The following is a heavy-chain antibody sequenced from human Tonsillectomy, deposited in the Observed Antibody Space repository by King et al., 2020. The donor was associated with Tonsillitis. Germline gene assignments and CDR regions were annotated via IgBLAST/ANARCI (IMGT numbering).Heavy chain of an antibody. V-gene: IGHV3-23*04. CDR2: IRGSGGTK. Sequence: VQLVESGGDLVQPGGSPRLSWAASGFTFSSYVMSWVRQATGKWLEWGSAIRGSGGTKYYAASGKGRVTISRDNSKNTLYLQMNSLRAEDTAVYYCTKGARDSGWSWGQGTLVTVSS. CDR1: GFTFSSYV. CDR3: TKGARDSGWS. D-gene: IGHD6-19*01. J-gene: IGHJ5*02.